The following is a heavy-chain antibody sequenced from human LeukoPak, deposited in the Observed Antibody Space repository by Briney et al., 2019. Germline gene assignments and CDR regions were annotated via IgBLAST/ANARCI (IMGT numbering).Heavy chain of an antibody. CDR1: GGSISSGGYY. V-gene: IGHV4-31*03. CDR3: ASYGSGSYYDAFDI. J-gene: IGHJ3*02. D-gene: IGHD3-10*01. CDR2: IYYSGST. Sequence: PSETLSLTCTVSGGSISSGGYYWSWIRQHPGKGLEWIGYIYYSGSTYYNPSLKSRVTISVDTSKNQFSLKLSSVTAADTAVYYCASYGSGSYYDAFDIWGQGTMVTVSS.